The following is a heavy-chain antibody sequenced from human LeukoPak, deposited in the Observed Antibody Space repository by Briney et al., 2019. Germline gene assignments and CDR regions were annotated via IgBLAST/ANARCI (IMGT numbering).Heavy chain of an antibody. CDR2: IKQDGSEK. D-gene: IGHD1-26*01. CDR3: ARTGSYYEFDF. Sequence: GRSLRLSCAASGFTFSRYWMSWVPQAPRKGLEGVANIKQDGSEKYYVDSVKGRFTISRDNAKNSLYLQMNSLGAEDTAVYYCARTGSYYEFDFWGQGTLVAVSS. CDR1: GFTFSRYW. V-gene: IGHV3-7*01. J-gene: IGHJ4*02.